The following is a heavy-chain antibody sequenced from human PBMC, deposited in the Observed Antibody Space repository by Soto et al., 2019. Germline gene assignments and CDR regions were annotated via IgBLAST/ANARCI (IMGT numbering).Heavy chain of an antibody. J-gene: IGHJ4*02. CDR1: GFTFTNAW. CDR2: IKSKTDGGTT. CDR3: TTVASEVAGIFGVFFFTXY. V-gene: IGHV3-15*07. D-gene: IGHD6-19*01. Sequence: PGGSLRLSCAASGFTFTNAWMNWVRQAPGKGLEWVGRIKSKTDGGTTDYAAPVKGRFTISRDDSKNTLYLQMNSLKTEDTAVYYCTTVASEVAGIFGVFFFTXYWGQGTLVTVSS.